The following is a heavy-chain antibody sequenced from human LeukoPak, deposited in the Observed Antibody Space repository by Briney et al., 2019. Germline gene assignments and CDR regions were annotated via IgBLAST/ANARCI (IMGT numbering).Heavy chain of an antibody. V-gene: IGHV5-51*01. CDR2: IYPGDSDA. Sequence: GESLKISCKGSGYSFTSYWIGWVRQMPGKGLKWMGIIYPGDSDARYSPSFQGQVTISADKSISTAYLQWSSLRASDTAMYYCARRRDLYSGSYYPFDYWGQGTLVTVSS. J-gene: IGHJ4*02. CDR3: ARRRDLYSGSYYPFDY. D-gene: IGHD1-26*01. CDR1: GYSFTSYW.